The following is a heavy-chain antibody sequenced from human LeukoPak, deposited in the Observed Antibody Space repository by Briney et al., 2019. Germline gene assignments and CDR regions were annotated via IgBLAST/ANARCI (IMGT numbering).Heavy chain of an antibody. CDR1: GYSFTNYW. CDR3: GRLDSSSFSFDN. D-gene: IGHD3-22*01. CDR2: IYPSESDI. J-gene: IGHJ4*02. V-gene: IGHV5-51*01. Sequence: GESLKISCKGSGYSFTNYWVGWVRQLPGKGLEWMGIIYPSESDIRYSPSFRGQVTISADRSISTAYLQLNSLKASDTATYFCGRLDSSSFSFDNWGQGTLVSVSS.